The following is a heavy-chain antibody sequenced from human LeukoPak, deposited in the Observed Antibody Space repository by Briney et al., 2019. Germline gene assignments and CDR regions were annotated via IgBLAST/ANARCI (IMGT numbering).Heavy chain of an antibody. V-gene: IGHV4-31*03. D-gene: IGHD3-10*01. CDR1: GGSISSGGYY. J-gene: IGHJ6*03. Sequence: SETLSLTCTVFGGSISSGGYYWSWIRQHPGKGLEWIGYIYYSGSTYYNPSLKSRVTISVDTSKNQFSLKLSSVTAADTAVYYCARDYAMVRGVGYYYYMDVWGKGTTVTVSS. CDR2: IYYSGST. CDR3: ARDYAMVRGVGYYYYMDV.